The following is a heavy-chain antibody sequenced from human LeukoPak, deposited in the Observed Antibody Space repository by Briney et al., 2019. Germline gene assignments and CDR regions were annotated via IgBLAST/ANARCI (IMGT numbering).Heavy chain of an antibody. J-gene: IGHJ4*02. D-gene: IGHD5-24*01. Sequence: GGSLRLSCAASGFTFSSYEMNWVRQAPGKGLEWISYISSSDNTIYYADSVKGRFTISRDNAKNSLYLQMNSLRDEDTAVYYCATWLPDYWGQGTLVTVSS. CDR2: ISSSDNTI. CDR1: GFTFSSYE. CDR3: ATWLPDY. V-gene: IGHV3-48*03.